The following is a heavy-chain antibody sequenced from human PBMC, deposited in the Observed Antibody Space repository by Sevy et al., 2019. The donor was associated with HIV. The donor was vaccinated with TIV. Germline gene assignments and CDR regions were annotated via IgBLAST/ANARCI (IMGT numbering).Heavy chain of an antibody. CDR1: GYTFTSYG. CDR2: ISAYNGNT. Sequence: ASVKVSCKASGYTFTSYGISWVRQAPGQGLEWMGWISAYNGNTNYAQKLQGRVTMTTDTSTSTAYMELRSLRSDDTAVYYWARAAYCSGGSCYPFGFDPWGQGTLVTVSS. D-gene: IGHD2-15*01. J-gene: IGHJ5*02. CDR3: ARAAYCSGGSCYPFGFDP. V-gene: IGHV1-18*01.